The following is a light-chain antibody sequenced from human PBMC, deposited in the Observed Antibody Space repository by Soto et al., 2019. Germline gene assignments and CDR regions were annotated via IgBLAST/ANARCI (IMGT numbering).Light chain of an antibody. J-gene: IGKJ1*01. CDR3: QQYGSSPPWT. V-gene: IGKV3-20*01. CDR1: QSVRTY. CDR2: DAS. Sequence: EIVLTQSPVTLSLSPGERATLSCRASQSVRTYLAWYQVKPGQAPRLLIYDASRRASGVPARFSGSGSGTDFTLTISRLEPEDFAVYYCQQYGSSPPWTFGQGTKVDI.